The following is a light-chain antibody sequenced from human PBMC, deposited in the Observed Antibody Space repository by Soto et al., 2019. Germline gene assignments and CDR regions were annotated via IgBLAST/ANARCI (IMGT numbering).Light chain of an antibody. CDR2: GAT. V-gene: IGKV3-20*01. J-gene: IGKJ3*01. Sequence: EVGLTQSPGTLSPYQGERATLSCRATQSVSNNYLAWYQKRPGQAPKLIIDGATNRATGIPDRFSGSGSGTDFTLTISRLEHEYLAVYYCQPNGSPGTFGPGTKVDIK. CDR3: QPNGSPGT. CDR1: QSVSNNY.